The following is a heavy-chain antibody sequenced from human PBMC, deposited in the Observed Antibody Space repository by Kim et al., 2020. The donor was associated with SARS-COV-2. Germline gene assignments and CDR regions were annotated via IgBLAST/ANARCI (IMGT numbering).Heavy chain of an antibody. J-gene: IGHJ3*02. CDR2: IDGNGSST. CDR1: GFIFSSYW. V-gene: IGHV3-74*01. D-gene: IGHD7-27*01. Sequence: GGSLRLSCAASGFIFSSYWLHWVRQAPGKGLVWVSRIDGNGSSTIYADSVKGRFTISRDNAKNALYLQMNSLRADDAAVYYCAREWSGEGWGLDICGRG. CDR3: AREWSGEGWGLDI.